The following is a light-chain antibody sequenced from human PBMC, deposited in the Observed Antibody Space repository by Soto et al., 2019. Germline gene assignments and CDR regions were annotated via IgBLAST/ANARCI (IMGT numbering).Light chain of an antibody. V-gene: IGKV3-15*01. CDR1: QSVSSY. J-gene: IGKJ1*01. CDR3: QQYNNWPPWT. Sequence: EIVLTQSPATLSLSPGERGTLSCSASQSVSSYLAWYQQKPGQAPRLLIYGASTRATGIPARFSGSGSGTDFTITISSLQSEDFAVYYCQQYNNWPPWTFGQGTKVDI. CDR2: GAS.